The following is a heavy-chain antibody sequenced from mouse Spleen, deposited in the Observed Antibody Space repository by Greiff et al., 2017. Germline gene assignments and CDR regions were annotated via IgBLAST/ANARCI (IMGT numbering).Heavy chain of an antibody. CDR3: ARKAHYYEFAY. CDR1: GFTFSSYA. J-gene: IGHJ3*01. V-gene: IGHV5-6-2*01. CDR2: INSNGGST. Sequence: EVMLVESGGGLVKPGGSLKLSCAASGFTFSSYAMSWVRQTPEKRLEWVAAINSNGGSTYYPDTVKDRFTISRDNAKNTLYLQMSSLRSEDTALYYCARKAHYYEFAYWGQGTLVTVSA. D-gene: IGHD1-2*01.